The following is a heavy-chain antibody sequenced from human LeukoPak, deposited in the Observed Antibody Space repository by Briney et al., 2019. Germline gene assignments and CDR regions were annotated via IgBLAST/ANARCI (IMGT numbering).Heavy chain of an antibody. CDR3: ARDISVVVAAACPDF. J-gene: IGHJ4*02. V-gene: IGHV3-15*01. CDR2: IKSKTDGGTT. CDR1: GFTFTNAW. Sequence: GGSLRLSCAASGFTFTNAWMSWVRQGPGKGLEWVGRIKSKTDGGTTDDAAPVKGRFTISRDNSKNTLYLQMNSLRAEDTAVYYCARDISVVVAAACPDFWGQGTLVSVSS. D-gene: IGHD2-15*01.